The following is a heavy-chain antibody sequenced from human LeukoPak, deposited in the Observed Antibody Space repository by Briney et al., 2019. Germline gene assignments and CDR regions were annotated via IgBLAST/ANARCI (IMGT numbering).Heavy chain of an antibody. CDR1: GYTFTRSG. CDR3: ARDFGGSYLNWFDP. D-gene: IGHD1-26*01. CDR2: ISVYNGKT. J-gene: IGHJ5*02. V-gene: IGHV1-18*01. Sequence: ASVKVSCKGSGYTFTRSGISWVRQAPGQGLEWMGWISVYNGKTNYAQKFQGRMTLTTDTSTSTAYMELRSLRSDDTAVYYCARDFGGSYLNWFDPWGQGTRVTVSS.